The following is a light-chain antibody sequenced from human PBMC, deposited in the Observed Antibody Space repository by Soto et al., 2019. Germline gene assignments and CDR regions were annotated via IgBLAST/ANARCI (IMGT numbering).Light chain of an antibody. CDR2: AAS. J-gene: IGKJ2*01. CDR1: QGISSY. CDR3: QQLNSYPYT. V-gene: IGKV1-9*01. Sequence: IQLTQSPSSLSASVGARVTITCRASQGISSYLAWYPQKPGKAPKLLIYAASTLQSGVPSRFSGSGSGTDFTLTIRSLQPEDFATYYCQQLNSYPYTFGQGTKMEIK.